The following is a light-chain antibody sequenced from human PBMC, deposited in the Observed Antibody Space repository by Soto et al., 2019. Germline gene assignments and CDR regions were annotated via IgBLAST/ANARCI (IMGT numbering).Light chain of an antibody. CDR2: GAS. CDR1: QSVSSSQ. V-gene: IGKV3-20*01. Sequence: VRLKQSPGTLSLSPGERATLSCRTSQSVSSSQLAWYQQRPGQAPRLLIYGASNRATGIPSRFSGSGSGTDFTLTISRLEPEDFAVYYCQQYGSSLIAFGQGTRLEI. J-gene: IGKJ5*01. CDR3: QQYGSSLIA.